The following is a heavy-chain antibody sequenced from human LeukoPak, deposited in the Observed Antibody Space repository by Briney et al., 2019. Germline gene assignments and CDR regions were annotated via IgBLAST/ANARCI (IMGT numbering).Heavy chain of an antibody. J-gene: IGHJ4*02. V-gene: IGHV3-23*01. CDR1: GFTFSNYV. CDR2: LSGSGGST. Sequence: GGSLRLSCAASGFTFSNYVMNWVRQAPGKGLEWVSTLSGSGGSTYYADSVKGRFTISRDNSKNTLYLQMNSLRAEDTAVYYCAKGGSDFWDGYLIQFDYWGQGTLVTVSS. D-gene: IGHD3-3*01. CDR3: AKGGSDFWDGYLIQFDY.